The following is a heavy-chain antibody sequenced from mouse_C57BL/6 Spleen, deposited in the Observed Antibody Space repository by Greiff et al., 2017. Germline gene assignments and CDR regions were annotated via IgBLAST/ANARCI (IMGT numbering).Heavy chain of an antibody. V-gene: IGHV5-17*01. CDR2: ISSGSSTI. J-gene: IGHJ4*01. D-gene: IGHD2-3*01. Sequence: EVHLVESGGGLVKPGGSLKLSCAASGFTFSDYGMHWVRQAPEQGLEWVAYISSGSSTIYYADTVKGRFTISRDNATNTRFLQMTSLRSEDTAMYYCAREYDGYIRWAMDYWGQGTSVTVSS. CDR3: AREYDGYIRWAMDY. CDR1: GFTFSDYG.